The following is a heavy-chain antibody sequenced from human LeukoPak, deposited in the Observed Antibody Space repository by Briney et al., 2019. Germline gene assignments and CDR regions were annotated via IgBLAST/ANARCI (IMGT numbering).Heavy chain of an antibody. CDR1: SGSISSSSYY. V-gene: IGHV4-39*01. CDR3: ARDYGVKFDY. Sequence: SETLSLTCTVSSGSISSSSYYWGWIRQPPGKGLEWIGSIYYSGSTYYNPSLKSRVTISVDTSKNRFSLKLSSVTAADTAVYYCARDYGVKFDYWGQGTLVTVSS. J-gene: IGHJ4*02. D-gene: IGHD4-17*01. CDR2: IYYSGST.